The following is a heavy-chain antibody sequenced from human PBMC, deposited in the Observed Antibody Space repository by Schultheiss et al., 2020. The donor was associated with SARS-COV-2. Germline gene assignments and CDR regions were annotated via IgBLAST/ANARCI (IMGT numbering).Heavy chain of an antibody. J-gene: IGHJ6*02. D-gene: IGHD4-17*01. Sequence: SETLSLTCAVSGYSISSGYYWGWIRQPPGKGLEWIGVIHDTGRTYYNPSLKRRVTISLDTSKNHFSLKLTSLTAADTAVYYCARGLGAVTTNYYYYYGMDVWGQGTTVTVSS. CDR2: IHDTGRT. CDR3: ARGLGAVTTNYYYYYGMDV. V-gene: IGHV4-38-2*01. CDR1: GYSISSGYY.